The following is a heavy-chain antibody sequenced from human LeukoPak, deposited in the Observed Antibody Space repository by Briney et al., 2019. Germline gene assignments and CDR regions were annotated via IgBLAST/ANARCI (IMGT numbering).Heavy chain of an antibody. V-gene: IGHV3-7*03. D-gene: IGHD6-19*01. Sequence: GGSLRLSCVASGFSFSTYGLHWVRQAPGKGLEWVASIKQDGSEKFYVDSVKGRFDISRDNAKNSLYLQMNSLGVEDTAVYYCARVDGIAVAPDDAFDVWGQGTMVTVSS. J-gene: IGHJ3*01. CDR3: ARVDGIAVAPDDAFDV. CDR1: GFSFSTYG. CDR2: IKQDGSEK.